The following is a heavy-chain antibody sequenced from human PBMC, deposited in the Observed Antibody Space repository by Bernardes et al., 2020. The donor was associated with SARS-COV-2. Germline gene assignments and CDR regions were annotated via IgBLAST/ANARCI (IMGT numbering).Heavy chain of an antibody. CDR2: IYHSGST. Sequence: SETLSLTCAVSGYSISSGYYWGWIRQPPGKGLEWIGSIYHSGSTYYNPSLKSRVTISVDTSKNQFSLKLSSVTAADTAVYYCARKIHSTMIVVGLTDAFDIWGQGTMVTVSS. D-gene: IGHD3-22*01. V-gene: IGHV4-38-2*01. CDR1: GYSISSGYY. CDR3: ARKIHSTMIVVGLTDAFDI. J-gene: IGHJ3*02.